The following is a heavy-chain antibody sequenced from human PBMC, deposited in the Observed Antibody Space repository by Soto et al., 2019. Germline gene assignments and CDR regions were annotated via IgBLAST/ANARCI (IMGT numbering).Heavy chain of an antibody. V-gene: IGHV3-11*01. J-gene: IGHJ6*02. CDR3: ARASSDTIFGVVINGAPGMDV. CDR1: GFTFSDYY. CDR2: ISSSGSTI. D-gene: IGHD3-3*01. Sequence: PGGSLRLSCAASGFTFSDYYMSWIRQAPGKGLEWVSYISSSGSTIYYADSVKGRFTISRDNAKNSLYLQMNSLRAEDTAVYYCARASSDTIFGVVINGAPGMDVWGQGTTVTVSS.